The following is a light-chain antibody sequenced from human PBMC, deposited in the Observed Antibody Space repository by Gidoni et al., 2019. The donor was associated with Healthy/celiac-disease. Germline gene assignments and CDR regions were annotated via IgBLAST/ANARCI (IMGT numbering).Light chain of an antibody. V-gene: IGKV3-20*01. J-gene: IGKJ2*01. CDR2: GAS. CDR1: QSVRSSY. CDR3: QQYGSSPQT. Sequence: EIVLTQSPGTLSLSPGERATLSCRASQSVRSSYLAWYQQKPGQAPRLLIYGASSRATGIPDRFSGSGSGTDLTLTISRLEPEDFAVYYCQQYGSSPQTFGQGTKLEIK.